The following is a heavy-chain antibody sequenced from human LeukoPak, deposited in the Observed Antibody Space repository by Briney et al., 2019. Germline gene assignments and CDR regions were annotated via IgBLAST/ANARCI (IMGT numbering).Heavy chain of an antibody. CDR3: ARGAYSGRSSYFDY. V-gene: IGHV3-48*01. J-gene: IGHJ4*02. D-gene: IGHD3-10*01. Sequence: GGSLRLSCAASGFTFSSYSIYWVRQAPGKGLEWISYISSSSVIDYADSVKGRFTVSRDSAKNSLFLQMNSLRAEDTAVYYCARGAYSGRSSYFDYWGQGTLVTVSS. CDR1: GFTFSSYS. CDR2: ISSSSVI.